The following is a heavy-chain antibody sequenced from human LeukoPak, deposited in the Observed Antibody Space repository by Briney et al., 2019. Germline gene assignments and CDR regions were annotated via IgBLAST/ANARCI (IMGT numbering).Heavy chain of an antibody. V-gene: IGHV3-30*02. CDR3: CGDFDY. CDR1: GITFNSYG. CDR2: IRYEGSNE. D-gene: IGHD2-21*01. J-gene: IGHJ4*02. Sequence: PGGSLRLSCAASGITFNSYGMHWVGQAPDKGLEWVGFIRYEGSNEYYVDSVKGRFTISRDNSKNTLYLQMNSLRGEDTAVYYCCGDFDYWGQGTLVTVSS.